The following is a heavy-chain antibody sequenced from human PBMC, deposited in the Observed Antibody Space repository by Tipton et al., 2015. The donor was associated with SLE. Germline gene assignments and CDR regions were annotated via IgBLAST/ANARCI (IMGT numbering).Heavy chain of an antibody. CDR3: AGEVGDDAFDI. Sequence: TLSLTCTVSGGSISSYYWSWIRQPPGKGLEWIGYIYYSGSTNYNPSIKSRVTISVDTSKNQFSLKLSSVTAADTAVYYCAGEVGDDAFDIWGQGTMVTVSS. CDR1: GGSISSYY. CDR2: IYYSGST. J-gene: IGHJ3*02. D-gene: IGHD1-26*01. V-gene: IGHV4-59*12.